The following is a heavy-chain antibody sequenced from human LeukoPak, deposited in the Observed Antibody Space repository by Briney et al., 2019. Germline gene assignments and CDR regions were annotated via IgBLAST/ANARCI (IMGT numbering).Heavy chain of an antibody. CDR2: ISADSGNR. CDR1: GGTFSSYG. CDR3: ARAQSDFGDFSMCDF. Sequence: ASVKVSCKASGGTFSSYGITWVRQAPGEGLDWMGWISADSGNRNYAQKVQDRVTLATDTSTSTAYMELTDLRLDDTAVYYCARAQSDFGDFSMCDFWGQGTLVTVSS. J-gene: IGHJ4*02. D-gene: IGHD4-17*01. V-gene: IGHV1-18*01.